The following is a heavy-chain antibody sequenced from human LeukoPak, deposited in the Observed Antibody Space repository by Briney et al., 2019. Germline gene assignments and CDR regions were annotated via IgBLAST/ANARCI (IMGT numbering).Heavy chain of an antibody. V-gene: IGHV4-39*01. CDR1: GGSISSGSYY. J-gene: IGHJ4*02. CDR2: IYYNGSS. D-gene: IGHD6-6*01. CDR3: ARCSTSIAAHFDY. Sequence: SQTLSLTCTVSGGSISSGSYYWGWIRQPPGKGLEWIGSIYYNGSSYYNPSLKSRVTISVDTSKNQFSLKLSSVTAADTAVHYCARCSTSIAAHFDYWGQGTLVTVSS.